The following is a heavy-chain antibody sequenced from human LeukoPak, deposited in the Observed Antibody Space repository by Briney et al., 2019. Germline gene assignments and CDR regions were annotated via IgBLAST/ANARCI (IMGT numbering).Heavy chain of an antibody. J-gene: IGHJ4*02. Sequence: PGRSLRLSCAASGFTFSSYGMHWVRQAPGKGLEWVAVISYDGSNKYYADSVKGRFTISRDNSKNTLYLQMNSLRAEDTAVYYCAKVQPWAAGRFDYWGQGTLVTVSS. CDR3: AKVQPWAAGRFDY. CDR1: GFTFSSYG. CDR2: ISYDGSNK. D-gene: IGHD6-13*01. V-gene: IGHV3-30*18.